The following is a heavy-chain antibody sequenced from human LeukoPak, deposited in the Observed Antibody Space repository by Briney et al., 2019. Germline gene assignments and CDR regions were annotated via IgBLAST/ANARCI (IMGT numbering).Heavy chain of an antibody. CDR3: TLTPNVAFDI. J-gene: IGHJ3*02. CDR2: IRSKANSYAT. D-gene: IGHD3-9*01. V-gene: IGHV3-73*01. Sequence: QSGGSLRLSCAASGFTFSGSAMHWVRQASGKGLEWVGRIRSKANSYATAYAASVKGRFTISRDDSKNTAYLQMNSLKTEDTAVYYCTLTPNVAFDIWGQGTMVTVSS. CDR1: GFTFSGSA.